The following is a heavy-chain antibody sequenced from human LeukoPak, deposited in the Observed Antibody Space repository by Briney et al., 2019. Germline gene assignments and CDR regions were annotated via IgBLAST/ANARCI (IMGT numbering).Heavy chain of an antibody. CDR1: GFTFSSYW. CDR3: ARWWPRSGDY. V-gene: IGHV3-74*01. CDR2: INSDGSST. D-gene: IGHD5-12*01. Sequence: GGSLRLSCTASGFTFSSYWMQWVRQVPGKGLVWVSRINSDGSSTIYADSVKGRFTISRDNAKNTVYLQMNSLRAEDTAVYFCARWWPRSGDYWGQGTLVTVSS. J-gene: IGHJ4*02.